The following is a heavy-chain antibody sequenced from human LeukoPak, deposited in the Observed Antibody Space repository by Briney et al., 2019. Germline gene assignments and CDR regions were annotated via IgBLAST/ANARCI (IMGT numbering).Heavy chain of an antibody. CDR1: GFTFSSYS. Sequence: PGGSLRLSCAASGFTFSSYSMNWVRQAPGKGLEWVSSISSSSSYIYYADSVKGRFTISRDNAKNSLYLQMNSLRAEDTAVYYCARVPYYDILTGHQSDYWGQGTLVTVSS. V-gene: IGHV3-21*01. D-gene: IGHD3-9*01. CDR3: ARVPYYDILTGHQSDY. J-gene: IGHJ4*02. CDR2: ISSSSSYI.